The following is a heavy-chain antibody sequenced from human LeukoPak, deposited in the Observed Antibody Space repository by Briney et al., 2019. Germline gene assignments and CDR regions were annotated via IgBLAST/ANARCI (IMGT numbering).Heavy chain of an antibody. CDR2: ISSKSRYI. CDR3: ARLEYYYDSSGSQRDY. V-gene: IGHV3-21*01. D-gene: IGHD3-22*01. CDR1: GFTLSTYS. J-gene: IGHJ4*02. Sequence: KPGGSLRLSCVVSGFTLSTYSINWVRQAPGKGLEWVSSISSKSRYIYYADSVKGRFTISRDNAKNSLSLQMNSLRAEDTAVYYCARLEYYYDSSGSQRDYWGQGTLVTVSS.